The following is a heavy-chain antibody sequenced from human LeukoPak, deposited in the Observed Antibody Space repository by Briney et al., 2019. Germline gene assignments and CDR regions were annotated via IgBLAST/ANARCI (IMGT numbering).Heavy chain of an antibody. CDR1: GFTFSSYW. Sequence: GGSLRLSCAASGFTFSSYWMSWVRQAPGKGLEWVANIKQDGSEKYYVDSVKGRFTISRDNAKNSLYLQMNNLTTEDTAVYYCATDQGHGDHIYYWGQGTLVTVSS. J-gene: IGHJ4*02. CDR3: ATDQGHGDHIYY. V-gene: IGHV3-7*03. D-gene: IGHD1-14*01. CDR2: IKQDGSEK.